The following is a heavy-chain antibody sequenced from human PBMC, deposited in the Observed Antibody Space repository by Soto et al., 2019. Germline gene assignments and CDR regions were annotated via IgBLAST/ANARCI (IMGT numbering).Heavy chain of an antibody. Sequence: PGGSLRLSCAASGFTFSSYAMSWVRQAPGKGLEWVSAISGSGGSTYYADSVKGRFTISRDNPKNTLYLQMNSLRAEDTAVYYCAKDLYDILTGYFDYWGQGTLVTVSS. CDR3: AKDLYDILTGYFDY. J-gene: IGHJ4*02. D-gene: IGHD3-9*01. V-gene: IGHV3-23*01. CDR1: GFTFSSYA. CDR2: ISGSGGST.